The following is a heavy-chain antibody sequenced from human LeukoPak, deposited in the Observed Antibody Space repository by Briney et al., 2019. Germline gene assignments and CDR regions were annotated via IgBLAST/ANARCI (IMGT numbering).Heavy chain of an antibody. J-gene: IGHJ3*02. V-gene: IGHV4-34*01. Sequence: PSETLSLTCAVYGGSFSGYYWSWIRQPPGKGLEWIGEINHSGSTNYNPSLKSRVTLSVDTSKNQFSLKLSSATAADTAVFYCARGGTYYYGSGSTNPTDIWGQGTMVTVSS. CDR3: ARGGTYYYGSGSTNPTDI. CDR1: GGSFSGYY. CDR2: INHSGST. D-gene: IGHD3-10*01.